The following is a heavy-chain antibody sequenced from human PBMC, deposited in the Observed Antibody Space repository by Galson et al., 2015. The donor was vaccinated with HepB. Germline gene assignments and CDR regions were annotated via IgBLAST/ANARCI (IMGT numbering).Heavy chain of an antibody. V-gene: IGHV3-7*03. CDR1: VIAFSRYW. J-gene: IGHJ3*02. Sequence: SLRLSCAASVIAFSRYWISWLRQAPGKGLEWVASIRQDEGEIWYADSVRGRFTSSRDNAKNSLYLQMNSLRADDTAVYYCARQYCSGSNCYTDAFDIWGQGTMVIVSS. D-gene: IGHD2-15*01. CDR3: ARQYCSGSNCYTDAFDI. CDR2: IRQDEGEI.